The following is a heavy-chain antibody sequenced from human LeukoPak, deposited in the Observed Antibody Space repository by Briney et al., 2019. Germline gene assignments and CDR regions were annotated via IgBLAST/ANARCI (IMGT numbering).Heavy chain of an antibody. D-gene: IGHD1-14*01. Sequence: SETLSLTCTVSGGSISSYYWSWIRQPPGKGLEWIGYIYYSGSTNYNPSLKSRVTISVDTSKNQFSLKLSSVTAADTAAYYCAREVYMGYFDYWGQGTLVTVSS. J-gene: IGHJ4*02. CDR2: IYYSGST. CDR3: AREVYMGYFDY. CDR1: GGSISSYY. V-gene: IGHV4-59*01.